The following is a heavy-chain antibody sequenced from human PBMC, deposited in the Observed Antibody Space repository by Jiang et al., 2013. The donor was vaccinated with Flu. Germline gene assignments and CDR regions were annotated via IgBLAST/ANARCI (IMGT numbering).Heavy chain of an antibody. J-gene: IGHJ5*02. Sequence: VQLVESGPGLVKPLQTLSLTCTVSGGPIISGDYFWTWIRQPPGKGLEWIGYIYDNGRAYYSPSLKGRVTISIDTARNHFSLTLTSVTAADTAVYYCARGSVVVTAIDGWFDPWGQG. CDR2: IYDNGRA. D-gene: IGHD2-21*02. V-gene: IGHV4-30-4*08. CDR3: ARGSVVVTAIDGWFDP. CDR1: GGPIISGDYF.